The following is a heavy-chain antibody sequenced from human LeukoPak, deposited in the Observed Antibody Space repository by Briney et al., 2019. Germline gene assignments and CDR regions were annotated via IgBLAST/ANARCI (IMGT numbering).Heavy chain of an antibody. D-gene: IGHD6-13*01. CDR1: GFTVSSSY. CDR2: IYSGGIT. CDR3: ARDGPGRYSSSWHGGAFDI. Sequence: GGSLRLSCAASGFTVSSSYVSWVRQAPGKGLEWVSVIYSGGITYYADSVKGRFTFSRDNSKNTLYLQMNSLRVDDTAMYYCARDGPGRYSSSWHGGAFDIWGQGTMVTVSS. J-gene: IGHJ3*02. V-gene: IGHV3-53*01.